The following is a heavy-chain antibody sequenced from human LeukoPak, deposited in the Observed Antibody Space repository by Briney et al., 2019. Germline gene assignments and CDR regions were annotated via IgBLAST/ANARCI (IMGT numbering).Heavy chain of an antibody. CDR3: AKVGGATYISRGWFDP. CDR1: GFTFSSYG. D-gene: IGHD1-26*01. CDR2: ISYDGSNK. Sequence: GGSLRLSCAASGFTFSSYGMHWVRQAPSKGLEWVAVISYDGSNKYYADSVKGRFTISRDNSKNTLYLQMNSLRAEDTAVYYCAKVGGATYISRGWFDPWGQGTLVTVSS. V-gene: IGHV3-30*18. J-gene: IGHJ5*02.